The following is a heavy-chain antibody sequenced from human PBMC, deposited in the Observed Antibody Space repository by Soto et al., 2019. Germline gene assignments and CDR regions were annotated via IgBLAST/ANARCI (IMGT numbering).Heavy chain of an antibody. Sequence: GGSLRLSCAASGFTFSSYWMSWVRQAPGKGLEWVANIKQDGSEKYYVDSVKGRFTISRDNAKNSLYLQMNSLRAEDTAVYYCARDLNGYSYGYVIPYYGMDVWGQGTTVTVSS. CDR3: ARDLNGYSYGYVIPYYGMDV. J-gene: IGHJ6*02. V-gene: IGHV3-7*05. CDR1: GFTFSSYW. D-gene: IGHD5-18*01. CDR2: IKQDGSEK.